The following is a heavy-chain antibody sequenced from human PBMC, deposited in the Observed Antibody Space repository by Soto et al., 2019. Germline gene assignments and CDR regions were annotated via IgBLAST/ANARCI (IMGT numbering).Heavy chain of an antibody. CDR1: GGSFTNSF. V-gene: IGHV4-59*08. Sequence: QVQLQESGPGLVKPSETLSLMCSVSGGSFTNSFWSWLRKPPGKGLELIGFISDTGSSRYSPSLYSRVTISIDTSKSQFSLTLTSVTAADTAVYYCARTLPATSGGGIDPWGQGSLVTVSS. CDR3: ARTLPATSGGGIDP. J-gene: IGHJ5*02. CDR2: ISDTGSS. D-gene: IGHD3-16*01.